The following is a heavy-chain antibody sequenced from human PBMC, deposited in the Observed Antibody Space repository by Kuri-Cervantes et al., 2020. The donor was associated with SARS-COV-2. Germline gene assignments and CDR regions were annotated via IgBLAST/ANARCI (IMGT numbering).Heavy chain of an antibody. J-gene: IGHJ5*02. CDR1: EFTFSSYW. D-gene: IGHD2-2*01. Sequence: GESLKISCAASEFTFSSYWMNWVRHAPGKGLVWVSRINRDGSNTSYADSVKGRFTISRDNAKNTLYLQMNSLRAEDTDVYYCARDRCLVPASNWFEPWGQGTLVTVSS. CDR3: ARDRCLVPASNWFEP. V-gene: IGHV3-74*01. CDR2: INRDGSNT.